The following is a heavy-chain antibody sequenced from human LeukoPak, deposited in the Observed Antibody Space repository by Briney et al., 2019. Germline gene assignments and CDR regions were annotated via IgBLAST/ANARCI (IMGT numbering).Heavy chain of an antibody. Sequence: GGSLRLSCAASGFTFSSYWMHWVRQAPGKRLVWVSRINSDGSSTSYADSVKGRFTISRDNAKNTLYLQMNSLRAEDTAVYYCARGVDTYYYDSSGLGIDYWGQGTLVTVSS. CDR2: INSDGSST. CDR3: ARGVDTYYYDSSGLGIDY. V-gene: IGHV3-74*01. CDR1: GFTFSSYW. J-gene: IGHJ4*02. D-gene: IGHD3-22*01.